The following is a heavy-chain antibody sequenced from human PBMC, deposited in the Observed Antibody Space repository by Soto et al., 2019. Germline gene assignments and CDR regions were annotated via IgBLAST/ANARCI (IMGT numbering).Heavy chain of an antibody. CDR1: VGTFSSYA. CDR2: IIPIFGTA. CDR3: AREAEVVGATPFDY. D-gene: IGHD1-26*01. J-gene: IGHJ4*02. Sequence: QVQLVQSGAEVKKPGSSVKVSCKASVGTFSSYAISWVRQAPGQGLEWMGGIIPIFGTANYAQKFQGRVTITADESTSTAYMELSSLRSEDTAVYYCAREAEVVGATPFDYWGQGTLVTVSS. V-gene: IGHV1-69*01.